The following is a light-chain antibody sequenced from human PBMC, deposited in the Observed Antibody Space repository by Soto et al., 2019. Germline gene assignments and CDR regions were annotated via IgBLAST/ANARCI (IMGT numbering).Light chain of an antibody. CDR3: AAWDDSLNGVI. V-gene: IGLV1-44*01. Sequence: QAVVTQPPSASGTPGQWVTVSCSGGSSNIGGNPVTWYQQVPGTAPKLLIYTNSQRPSGVPDRFSGSKSGTSASLAISDLQSEDEADYYCAAWDDSLNGVIFGGGTKLTVL. J-gene: IGLJ2*01. CDR2: TNS. CDR1: SSNIGGNP.